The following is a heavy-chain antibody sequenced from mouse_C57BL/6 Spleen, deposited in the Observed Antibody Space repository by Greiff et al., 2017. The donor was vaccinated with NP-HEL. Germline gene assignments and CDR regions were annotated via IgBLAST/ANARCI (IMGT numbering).Heavy chain of an antibody. CDR2: IDPSDSET. J-gene: IGHJ2*01. Sequence: QVQLKQPGAELVRPGSSVKLSCKASGYTFTSYWMHWVKQRPIQGLEWIGNIDPSDSETHYNQKFKDKATLTVDKSSSTAYMQLSSLTSEDSAVYYCARAPITTVVATNFDYWGQGTTLTVSS. V-gene: IGHV1-52*01. CDR3: ARAPITTVVATNFDY. CDR1: GYTFTSYW. D-gene: IGHD1-1*01.